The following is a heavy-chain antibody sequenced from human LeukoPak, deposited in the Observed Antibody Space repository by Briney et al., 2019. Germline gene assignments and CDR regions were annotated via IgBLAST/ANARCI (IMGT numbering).Heavy chain of an antibody. D-gene: IGHD2-15*01. CDR2: GGNSGGT. J-gene: IGHJ4*02. Sequence: RASETLSLTCAVYGGSLNAYYWSWIRQPPGKGLEWIGEGGNSGGTKFNPSLKSRVTISVNTSKNQFSLKLSSVTAADTAVYYCARLAVDSGGYLYYFDYWGQGTLVTVSS. CDR1: GGSLNAYY. V-gene: IGHV4-34*01. CDR3: ARLAVDSGGYLYYFDY.